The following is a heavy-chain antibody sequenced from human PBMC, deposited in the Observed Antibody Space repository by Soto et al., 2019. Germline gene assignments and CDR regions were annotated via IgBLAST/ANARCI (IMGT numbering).Heavy chain of an antibody. CDR1: GYTLTSYG. D-gene: IGHD1-1*01. Sequence: ASVKVSCKASGYTLTSYGIILVRQAPGQGLEWMGWISAYNGNTNYAQKLQGRVTMTTDTSTSTDDMELRSLRSDDTAVYYCARVILGLNYYFDYWGQGTLVTVSS. J-gene: IGHJ4*02. V-gene: IGHV1-18*01. CDR3: ARVILGLNYYFDY. CDR2: ISAYNGNT.